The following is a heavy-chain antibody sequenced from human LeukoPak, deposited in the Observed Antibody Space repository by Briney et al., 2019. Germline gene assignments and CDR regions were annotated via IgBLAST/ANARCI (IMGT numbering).Heavy chain of an antibody. J-gene: IGHJ6*03. CDR3: ARGRVSSSSWYSTYYYYFYMDV. V-gene: IGHV4-61*02. D-gene: IGHD6-13*01. CDR1: GGSISSGSYY. CDR2: IYTSGST. Sequence: SETLSLTCTVSGGSISSGSYYWSWIRQPAGKGLEWIGRIYTSGSTNYNPSLKSRVTISVDTSKNQFSLKLSSVTAADTAVYFCARGRVSSSSWYSTYYYYFYMDVWGKGTTVTVSS.